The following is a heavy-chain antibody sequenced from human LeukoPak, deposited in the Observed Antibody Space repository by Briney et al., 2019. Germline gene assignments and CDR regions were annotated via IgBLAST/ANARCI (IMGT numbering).Heavy chain of an antibody. CDR2: IGGGPV. CDR1: GFTFGIYA. V-gene: IGHV3-23*01. Sequence: GGSLRLSCEASGFTFGIYAMTWVRQPPGKGLEWVATIGGGPVYYADSVKGRFTISRDDSKNTLFLQMRSLRAEDTAIYYCAKDSFSHNGVYDPLDLWGQGTMVTVSS. CDR3: AKDSFSHNGVYDPLDL. J-gene: IGHJ3*01. D-gene: IGHD2-8*01.